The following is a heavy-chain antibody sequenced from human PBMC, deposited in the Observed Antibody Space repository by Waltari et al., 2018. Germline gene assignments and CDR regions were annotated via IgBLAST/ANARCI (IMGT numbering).Heavy chain of an antibody. CDR2: IIPIFGTP. J-gene: IGHJ3*01. CDR3: AKRIVGGPFDV. CDR1: GGGSGTHA. Sequence: QAHLVQSGAEVRKPGSAVKVPCEAPGGGSGTHAITWVRQAPGQGLEWRAGIIPIFGTPNYAQKFQGRVNVAADELTNTAYMELSGLRSDDTAIYYCAKRIVGGPFDVWGQGTMVTVSS. D-gene: IGHD1-26*01. V-gene: IGHV1-69*12.